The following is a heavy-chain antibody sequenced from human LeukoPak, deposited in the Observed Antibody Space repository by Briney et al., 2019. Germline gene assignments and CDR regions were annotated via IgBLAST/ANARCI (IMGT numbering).Heavy chain of an antibody. CDR3: ARDIPTGYHDY. J-gene: IGHJ4*02. CDR1: GGSISSYY. D-gene: IGHD3-9*01. V-gene: IGHV4-59*12. Sequence: SETLSLTCTVSGGSISSYYWSWIRQPPGKGLEWIGYIYYSGTTNYNPSLKSRVTISVDSSKNQFSLKLSSVTAADTAVYYCARDIPTGYHDYWGQGTLVTVSS. CDR2: IYYSGTT.